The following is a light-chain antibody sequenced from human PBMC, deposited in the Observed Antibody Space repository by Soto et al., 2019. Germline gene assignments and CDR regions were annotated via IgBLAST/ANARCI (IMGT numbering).Light chain of an antibody. CDR1: QRVTNY. V-gene: IGKV1-39*01. CDR3: QQTYDVPLT. Sequence: DIQMTQFPSSLSASVGDRVTITCRTSQRVTNYLNWYQQKPGKAPNLLISAASTLQSGVPSRFSGSGTGTDFTLTISSLQPEDFATYHCQQTYDVPLTFGGGTKVEIK. CDR2: AAS. J-gene: IGKJ4*01.